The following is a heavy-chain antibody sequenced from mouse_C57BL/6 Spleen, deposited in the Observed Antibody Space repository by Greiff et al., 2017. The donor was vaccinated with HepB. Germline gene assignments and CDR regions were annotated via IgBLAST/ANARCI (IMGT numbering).Heavy chain of an antibody. CDR3: ATYYYGSSHAMDY. D-gene: IGHD1-1*01. CDR2: INPNYGTT. Sequence: EVQLQQSGPELVKPGASVKISCKASGYSFTDYNMNWVKQSHGKSLEWIGVINPNYGTTSYNQKFKGKATLTVDQSSSTAYMQLNSLTSEDSAVYYCATYYYGSSHAMDYWGQGTSVTVSS. J-gene: IGHJ4*01. CDR1: GYSFTDYN. V-gene: IGHV1-39*01.